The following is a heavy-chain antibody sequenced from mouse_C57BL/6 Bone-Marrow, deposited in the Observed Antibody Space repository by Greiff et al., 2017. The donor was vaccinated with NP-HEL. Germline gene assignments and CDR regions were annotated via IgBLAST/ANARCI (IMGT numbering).Heavy chain of an antibody. V-gene: IGHV1-61*01. D-gene: IGHD2-3*01. CDR3: ARGWLILFDY. CDR1: GYTFTSYW. Sequence: QVQLQQPGAELVRPGSSVKLSCKASGYTFTSYWMDWVKQRPGQGLEWIGNIYPSDSETNYNQKFKDKATLTVDKSSSTAYMQLSSLTSEDSAVYYCARGWLILFDYWGQGTTLTVSS. CDR2: IYPSDSET. J-gene: IGHJ2*01.